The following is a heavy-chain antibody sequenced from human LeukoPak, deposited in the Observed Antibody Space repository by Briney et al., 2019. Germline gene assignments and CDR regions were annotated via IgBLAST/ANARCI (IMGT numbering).Heavy chain of an antibody. J-gene: IGHJ4*02. CDR1: GYTFTSYG. V-gene: IGHV1-18*01. D-gene: IGHD3-3*01. CDR3: ARSRITIFGVVIIQGDY. Sequence: ASVEVSCKASGYTFTSYGISWVRQAPGQGLEWMGWISAYNGNTNYAQKLQGRVTMTTDTSTSTAYMELRSLRSDDTAVYYCARSRITIFGVVIIQGDYWGQGTLVTVSS. CDR2: ISAYNGNT.